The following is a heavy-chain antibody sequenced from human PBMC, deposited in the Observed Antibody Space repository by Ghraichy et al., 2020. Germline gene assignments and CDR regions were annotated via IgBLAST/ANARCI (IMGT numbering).Heavy chain of an antibody. J-gene: IGHJ3*02. D-gene: IGHD6-13*01. CDR2: INHSGST. CDR1: GGSFSGYY. V-gene: IGHV4-34*01. Sequence: SETLSLTCAVYGGSFSGYYWSWIRQPPGKGLEWIGEINHSGSTNYNPSLKSRVTISVDTSKNQFSLKLSSVTAADTAVYYCARSRISSSWYRYAFDIWGQGTMVTVSS. CDR3: ARSRISSSWYRYAFDI.